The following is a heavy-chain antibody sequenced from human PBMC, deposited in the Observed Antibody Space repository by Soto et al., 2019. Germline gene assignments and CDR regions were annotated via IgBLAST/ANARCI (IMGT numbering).Heavy chain of an antibody. V-gene: IGHV3-23*01. D-gene: IGHD3-10*01. J-gene: IGHJ4*02. Sequence: GGALRLSGAASGFSFSRDAMSWACQATGKGLERVSAISGSGVSTYYADSVNGRFTISRDNSKNTLYLQMNSLRAEDTAVYYCASSSGDLYYSGACSYYLAYSGQGTLVAVSS. CDR3: ASSSGDLYYSGACSYYLAY. CDR1: GFSFSRDA. CDR2: ISGSGVST.